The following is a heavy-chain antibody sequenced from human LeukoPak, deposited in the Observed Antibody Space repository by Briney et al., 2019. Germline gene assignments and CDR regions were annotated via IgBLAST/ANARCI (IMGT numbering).Heavy chain of an antibody. CDR2: IYTSGST. D-gene: IGHD5-12*01. J-gene: IGHJ4*02. CDR1: GGSISSYC. CDR3: ARGLGDPGYQYYFTT. Sequence: SETLSLTCTVSGGSISSYCWSWVRQPAGKGLEWVGRIYTSGSTNYNPSLKGRVTMSVDPSKNQFSLKLSSVTAADTAVYYCARGLGDPGYQYYFTTGAREPWSPSPQ. V-gene: IGHV4-4*07.